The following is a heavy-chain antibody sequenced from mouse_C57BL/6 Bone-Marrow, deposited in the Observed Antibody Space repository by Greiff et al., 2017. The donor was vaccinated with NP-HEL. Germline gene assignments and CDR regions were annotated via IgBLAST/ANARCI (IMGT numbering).Heavy chain of an antibody. CDR3: ARRAEYYYGSSSYCDY. CDR1: GFSLSTSGMG. CDR2: IYWDDDK. D-gene: IGHD1-1*01. V-gene: IGHV8-12*01. Sequence: QVTLKVSGPGLLQSSQTLSLTCSFSGFSLSTSGMGVSWIRQPSGKGLEWLAHIYWDDDKRYNPSLKSRLTISKDTSRNQVFHKSTSVDNADTATYYCARRAEYYYGSSSYCDYWGQGTTLTVSS. J-gene: IGHJ2*01.